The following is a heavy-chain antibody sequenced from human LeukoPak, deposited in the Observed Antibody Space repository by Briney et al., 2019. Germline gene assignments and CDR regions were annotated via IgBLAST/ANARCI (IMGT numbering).Heavy chain of an antibody. CDR3: AKASRYCSGGTCYSIRTGFDY. Sequence: GGSLRLSCAASRFTFSSHAMSWVRQAPGKGLEWVSAISGSGGSTYYADSVKGRFTISRDNSKNTLYLQMNSLRAEDTVVYYCAKASRYCSGGTCYSIRTGFDYWGQGTLVTVSS. J-gene: IGHJ4*02. D-gene: IGHD2-15*01. CDR2: ISGSGGST. V-gene: IGHV3-23*01. CDR1: RFTFSSHA.